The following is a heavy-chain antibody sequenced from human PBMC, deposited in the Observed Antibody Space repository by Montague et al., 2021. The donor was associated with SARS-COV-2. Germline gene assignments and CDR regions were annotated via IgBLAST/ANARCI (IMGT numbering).Heavy chain of an antibody. J-gene: IGHJ3*02. CDR2: IYYSGGT. CDR1: GGSIRRYY. CDR3: ARGSSGPDAFDI. Sequence: SETLSLTCTVSGGSIRRYYWTWIRQPPGKGLEWIGYIYYSGGTNYNPSLKSRVTISLDTSKNQFSLKLNSVTAADTAVYFYARGSSGPDAFDIWGQGTMVTVSS. D-gene: IGHD2-8*02. V-gene: IGHV4-59*01.